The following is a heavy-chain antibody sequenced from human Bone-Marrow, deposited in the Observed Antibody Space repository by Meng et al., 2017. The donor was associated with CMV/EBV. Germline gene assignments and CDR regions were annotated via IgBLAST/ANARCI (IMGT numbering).Heavy chain of an antibody. V-gene: IGHV3-74*01. CDR1: GFTFSSYW. CDR3: ARDPGDFWSAISGYYYGMDV. D-gene: IGHD3-3*01. J-gene: IGHJ6*02. Sequence: GGSLRLSCAASGFTFSSYWMHWVRQAPGKGLVWVSRINSDGSSTSYADSVKGRFTISRDNAKNTVYLQMNSLRAEDTAVYYCARDPGDFWSAISGYYYGMDVWGQGTTVTVSS. CDR2: INSDGSST.